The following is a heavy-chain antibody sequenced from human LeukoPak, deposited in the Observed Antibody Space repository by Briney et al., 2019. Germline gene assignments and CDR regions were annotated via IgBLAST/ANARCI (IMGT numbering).Heavy chain of an antibody. CDR3: ARSSSGWYFAY. J-gene: IGHJ4*02. D-gene: IGHD6-19*01. CDR2: ISSSSSTT. Sequence: GGSLRLSCAASGFTFSSYEMNWVRQAPGKGLEWVSYISSSSSTTYYADSVKGRFTISRDNAKNSLYLQMNSLRAEDTAVYYCARSSSGWYFAYWGQGTLVTVSS. V-gene: IGHV3-48*01. CDR1: GFTFSSYE.